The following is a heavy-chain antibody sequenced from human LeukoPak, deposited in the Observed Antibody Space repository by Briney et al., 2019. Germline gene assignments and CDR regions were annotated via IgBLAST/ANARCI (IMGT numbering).Heavy chain of an antibody. J-gene: IGHJ4*02. CDR2: INPSGGST. Sequence: VASVKVSCKASGYTFTNYYMHWVRQAPGQGLEWMGIINPSGGSTSYAQKFQGRVTMTRDMSTSTVYMELSSLRSEDTAVYYCARDTRSNWVFDYWGQGTLVTVSS. CDR3: ARDTRSNWVFDY. V-gene: IGHV1-46*01. D-gene: IGHD7-27*01. CDR1: GYTFTNYY.